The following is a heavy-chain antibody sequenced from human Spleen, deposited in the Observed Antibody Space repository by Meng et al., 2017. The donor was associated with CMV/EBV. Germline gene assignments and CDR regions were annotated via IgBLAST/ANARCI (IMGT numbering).Heavy chain of an antibody. CDR3: AREGPYDFWSGYYTSPLNWFDP. CDR2: IYYSGNT. D-gene: IGHD3-3*01. J-gene: IGHJ5*02. Sequence: YWGWSRQPPGKGLEWIGSIYYSGNTYYNPSLKSRVTISVDTSKNQFSLHLKSVTAADTAVYYCAREGPYDFWSGYYTSPLNWFDPWGQGTLVTVSS. CDR1: Y. V-gene: IGHV4-39*07.